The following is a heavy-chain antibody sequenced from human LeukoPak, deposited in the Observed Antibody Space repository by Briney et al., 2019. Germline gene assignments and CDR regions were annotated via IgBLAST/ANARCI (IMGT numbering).Heavy chain of an antibody. Sequence: PGGSLRLSCAASGFTFSSYSMTWVRQAPGKGLEWVSSISSSSYIYYADSVKGRFTISRDNAKNSLYLQMNSLRAEDTAVYYCARDQSNIVVATLDYWGQGTLVTVSS. CDR2: ISSSSYI. J-gene: IGHJ4*02. CDR3: ARDQSNIVVATLDY. CDR1: GFTFSSYS. V-gene: IGHV3-21*01. D-gene: IGHD2-2*01.